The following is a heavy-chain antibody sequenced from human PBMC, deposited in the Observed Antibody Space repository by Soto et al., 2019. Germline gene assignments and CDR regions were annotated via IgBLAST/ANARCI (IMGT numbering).Heavy chain of an antibody. CDR2: IYYSGST. J-gene: IGHJ5*02. CDR3: ARGPWDSGSRIWFDP. Sequence: TLSLTCTVSGGSISSGGYYWSWIRQHPGKGLEWIGYIYYSGSTYYNPSLKSRITISVDTSKNQFSLKLSSVTAADTAVYYCARGPWDSGSRIWFDPWGQGTLVSV. V-gene: IGHV4-31*03. D-gene: IGHD1-26*01. CDR1: GGSISSGGYY.